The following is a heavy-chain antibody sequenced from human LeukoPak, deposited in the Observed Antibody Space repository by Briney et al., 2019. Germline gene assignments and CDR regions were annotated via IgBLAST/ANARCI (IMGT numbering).Heavy chain of an antibody. V-gene: IGHV3-23*01. D-gene: IGHD2-8*01. J-gene: IGHJ3*01. CDR1: GFTFTDFA. CDR2: IGGGGVDR. CDR3: VKDSIERNGVYDAFDV. Sequence: GGSLRLSCVASGFTFTDFAMNWVRQVPGKGPEWVSHIGGGGVDREYEESVKGRFTVSRDNSRNSLYLQMNSLRGEDTAICYCVKDSIERNGVYDAFDVWGQGTKVTVAS.